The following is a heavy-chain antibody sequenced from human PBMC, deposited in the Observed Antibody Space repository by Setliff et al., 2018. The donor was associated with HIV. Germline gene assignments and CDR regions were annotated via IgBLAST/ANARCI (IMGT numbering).Heavy chain of an antibody. CDR1: GYLFTGYY. J-gene: IGHJ4*02. CDR3: VRLDSTGCLEF. V-gene: IGHV1-2*02. D-gene: IGHD2-8*02. Sequence: ASVKVSCKASGYLFTGYYMHWVRQAPGQGLEWMGWINVNSGGTKYAQKFQGRVTMTRDTSISTAYMEVSSLRSDDTAVYFCVRLDSTGCLEFWGQGTLVTVSS. CDR2: INVNSGGT.